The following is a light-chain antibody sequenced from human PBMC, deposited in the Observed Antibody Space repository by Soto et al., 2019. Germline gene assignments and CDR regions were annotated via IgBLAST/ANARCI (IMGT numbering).Light chain of an antibody. CDR1: QSVSSSY. CDR3: QQYGSSPRT. Sequence: EIMLTQSPGTLSLSPGERATLSCRASQSVSSSYLAWYQQKPGQAPRLLIYGVSSRATGIPDRFSGSGSGTDFTLTISRLEPEDFAVYYCQQYGSSPRTFGQGTKVDIK. J-gene: IGKJ1*01. V-gene: IGKV3-20*01. CDR2: GVS.